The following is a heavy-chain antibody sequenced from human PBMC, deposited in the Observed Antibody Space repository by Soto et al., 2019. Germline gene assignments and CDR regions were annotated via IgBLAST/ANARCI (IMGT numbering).Heavy chain of an antibody. D-gene: IGHD3-16*01. J-gene: IGHJ6*02. CDR2: IYYTGTT. CDR3: ARARLTFAYGMDV. V-gene: IGHV4-61*08. Sequence: QVQLQESGPGLVKPSETLSLTCTVSGGSVNSGAYSWTWIRQPPGKGLEWIGSIYYTGTTNYNPPLKSRVTIALDTSKNQFSLKLNSVTAADTALYYCARARLTFAYGMDVWGQGTTVIVPS. CDR1: GGSVNSGAYS.